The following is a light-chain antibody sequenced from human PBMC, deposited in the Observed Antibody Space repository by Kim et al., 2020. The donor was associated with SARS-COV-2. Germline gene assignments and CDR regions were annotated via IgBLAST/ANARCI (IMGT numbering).Light chain of an antibody. J-gene: IGKJ1*01. Sequence: EIVLTQSPGTLSLSPGKKATLSCRASQSVSSNLAWYQQKPGQAPRLLISRASNRATGVPDRFSGSGSGTDFTLTISRLEPEDLGVYYCQQHATSSWTFGQGTKVDIK. CDR3: QQHATSSWT. V-gene: IGKV3-20*01. CDR2: RAS. CDR1: QSVSSN.